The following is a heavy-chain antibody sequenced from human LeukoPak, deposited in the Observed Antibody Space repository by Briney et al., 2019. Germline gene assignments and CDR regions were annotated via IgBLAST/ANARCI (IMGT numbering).Heavy chain of an antibody. D-gene: IGHD3-22*01. CDR2: IRYDGSNK. CDR1: GFTFSSYG. J-gene: IGHJ4*02. CDR3: AKFGDYYDSSGFY. Sequence: HPGGSLRLSCAASGFTFSSYGMHWVRQAPGKGLEWVAFIRYDGSNKYYADSVKGRFTISRDNSKNTLYLQMNSLRAEDTAVYYCAKFGDYYDSSGFYWGQGTLVTVSS. V-gene: IGHV3-30*02.